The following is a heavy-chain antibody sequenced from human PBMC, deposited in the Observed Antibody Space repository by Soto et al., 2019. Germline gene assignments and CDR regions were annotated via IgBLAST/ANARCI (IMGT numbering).Heavy chain of an antibody. CDR3: ARFPDF. CDR1: GGSISRGGYS. Sequence: SETLSLTCAVSGGSISRGGYSWSWIRQPPGKGLEWIGYIYHSGSTYYNPSLKSRVTISVDRSKNQFSLKLSSVTAVDTAVYCCARFPDFRGKGPLVTVS. J-gene: IGHJ1*01. V-gene: IGHV4-30-2*01. CDR2: IYHSGST.